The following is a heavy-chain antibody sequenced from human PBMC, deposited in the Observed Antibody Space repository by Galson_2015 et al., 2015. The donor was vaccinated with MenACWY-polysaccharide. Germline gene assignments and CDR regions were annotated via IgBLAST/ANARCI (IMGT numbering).Heavy chain of an antibody. J-gene: IGHJ3*02. D-gene: IGHD3-10*02. CDR1: GLKFRGSG. V-gene: IGHV3-33*01. CDR3: AREGSRIVFHAFET. CDR2: IQYDGSQK. Sequence: SLRLSCAASGLKFRGSGMHWVRQAPGKGLEWVAVIQYDGSQKKYIDSVKGRFTISRDNSKNTLYLEMNSLRAEDTALYYCAREGSRIVFHAFETWGQGTMVIVSS.